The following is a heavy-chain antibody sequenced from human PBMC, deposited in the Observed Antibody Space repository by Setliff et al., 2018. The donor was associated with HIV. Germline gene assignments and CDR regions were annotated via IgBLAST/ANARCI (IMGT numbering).Heavy chain of an antibody. J-gene: IGHJ4*02. D-gene: IGHD3-16*01. V-gene: IGHV4-59*08. CDR1: GGSISSHY. CDR2: IYYSGST. Sequence: KPSETLSLTCTVSGGSISSHYWSWIRQPPGKGLEWIGYIYYSGSTNYNPSLKSRVTISVDTSKNQFSLKLKSVTATDTAVYYCARRGSISTSVSVRAFDSWGQGTLVTVSS. CDR3: ARRGSISTSVSVRAFDS.